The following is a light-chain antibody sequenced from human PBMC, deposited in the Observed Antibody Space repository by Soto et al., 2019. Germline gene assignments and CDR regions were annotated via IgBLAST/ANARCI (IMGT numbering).Light chain of an antibody. V-gene: IGKV3-20*02. CDR1: QSVTNSF. CDR3: TLSSCLPYA. J-gene: IGKJ2*01. CDR2: GAS. Sequence: SPVDLPLSPGERATLSCRASQSVTNSFLAWYQQKPGQAPRLLIYGASRMSTGVPARFTGSGSGTDFTLTISILQPEDFTTYCSTLSSCLPYAFCPGTKPDI.